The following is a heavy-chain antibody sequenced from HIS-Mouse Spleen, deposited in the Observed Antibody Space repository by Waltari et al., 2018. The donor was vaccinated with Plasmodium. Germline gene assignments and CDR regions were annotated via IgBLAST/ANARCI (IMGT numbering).Heavy chain of an antibody. J-gene: IGHJ2*01. CDR1: GGSFSGYY. D-gene: IGHD3-10*01. CDR2: INHSGST. CDR3: ARGLRGHYWYFDL. V-gene: IGHV4-34*01. Sequence: QVQLQPWGAGLLKPSETLSLTCAASGGSFSGYYWSWLRQPPGKGLEWIGEINHSGSTNYNPSLKSRVTISVDTSKNQFSLKLSSVTAADTAVYYCARGLRGHYWYFDLWGRGTLVTVSS.